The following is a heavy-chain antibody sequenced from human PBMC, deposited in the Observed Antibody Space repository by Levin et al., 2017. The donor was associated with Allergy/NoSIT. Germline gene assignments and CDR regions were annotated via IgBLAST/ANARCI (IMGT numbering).Heavy chain of an antibody. D-gene: IGHD1-26*01. CDR2: LRYSGDTT. CDR3: AKGVSSGSPYRAFDM. J-gene: IGHJ3*02. CDR1: GFTFTSYT. V-gene: IGHV3-23*01. Sequence: GESLKISCAASGFTFTSYTMTWVRQAPGRGLEWVSTLRYSGDTTHYADSVKGRFTISRDGSRDTLFLQMNSLRPEDTAGYYCAKGVSSGSPYRAFDMWGQGTMVTVSS.